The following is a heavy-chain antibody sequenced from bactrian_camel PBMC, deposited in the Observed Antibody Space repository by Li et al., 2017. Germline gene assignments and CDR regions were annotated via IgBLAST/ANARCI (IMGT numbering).Heavy chain of an antibody. Sequence: HVQLVESGGGSVEAGGSLRLSCSASGYTLSSYCMGWFRQAPGKAREGVAAITPSGSKSHAGSVKGRFTISIDNAKNTVYLQMNSLKPEDTAMYYCAYSTVGGCSHWADDSATYYCALGEGGDLRKVRLAEWAWPRYWGQGTQVTVS. CDR3: AYSTVGGCSHWADDSATYYCALGEGGDLRKVRLAEWAWPRY. J-gene: IGHJ4*01. D-gene: IGHD3*01. CDR1: GYTLSSYC. V-gene: IGHV3S53*01. CDR2: ITPSGSK.